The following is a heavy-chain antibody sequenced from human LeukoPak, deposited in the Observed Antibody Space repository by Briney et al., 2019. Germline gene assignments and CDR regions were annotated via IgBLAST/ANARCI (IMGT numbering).Heavy chain of an antibody. CDR1: GFTFRSYG. CDR3: AKRYHDFWSGYYYYYMDV. J-gene: IGHJ6*03. CDR2: IRYDGSNK. D-gene: IGHD3-3*01. V-gene: IGHV3-30*02. Sequence: GGSLRLSXAASGFTFRSYGMHWVRRAPGKGLEWVAFIRYDGSNKYYADSVKGRFTISRDNSKNTLYLQMNSLRAEDTAVYYCAKRYHDFWSGYYYYYMDVWGKGTTVTVCS.